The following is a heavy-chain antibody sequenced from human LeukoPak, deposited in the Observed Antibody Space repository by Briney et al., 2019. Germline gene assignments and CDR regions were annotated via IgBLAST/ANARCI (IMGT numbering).Heavy chain of an antibody. CDR1: GFTFSSYA. Sequence: GRSLRLSCAASGFTFSSYAMHWVRQAPGKGLEWVAVISYDGSNKYYADSVKGRFTLSRDNSKNTLYLQMNSLRAEDTAVYYCARDLVGVVVPAAIGWFDPWGQGTLVTVSS. CDR2: ISYDGSNK. D-gene: IGHD2-2*02. V-gene: IGHV3-30-3*01. CDR3: ARDLVGVVVPAAIGWFDP. J-gene: IGHJ5*02.